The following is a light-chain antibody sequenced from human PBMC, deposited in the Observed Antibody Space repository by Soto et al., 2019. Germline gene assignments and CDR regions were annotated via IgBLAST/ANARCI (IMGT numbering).Light chain of an antibody. CDR1: QSVLYSSNNMNY. J-gene: IGKJ2*01. Sequence: DIVMTQSPDSLAVSLGERATINCKSTQSVLYSSNNMNYLAWYQQKPGQPPKLLIYWASTRGSGVPDRFSGSGSGTDFTLTISSPQAEDVAVYYCQQYLSTPPTFGQGTNLEIK. V-gene: IGKV4-1*01. CDR2: WAS. CDR3: QQYLSTPPT.